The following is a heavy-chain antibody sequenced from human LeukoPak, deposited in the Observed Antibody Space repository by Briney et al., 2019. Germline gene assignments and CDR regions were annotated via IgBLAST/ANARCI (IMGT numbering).Heavy chain of an antibody. CDR2: INYGGNT. CDR1: GGSISSSAYH. D-gene: IGHD2-15*01. J-gene: IGHJ4*02. V-gene: IGHV4-39*01. Sequence: PSETLSLTCTVSGGSISSSAYHWGWIRQPPGKGLEWIGTINYGGNTYYNLSLKSRVIIFLDTSKNQFSLKLSSVTAADTAVYYCARLWSTSCKGGSCPHQPNYWGKGTRVTVPS. CDR3: ARLWSTSCKGGSCPHQPNY.